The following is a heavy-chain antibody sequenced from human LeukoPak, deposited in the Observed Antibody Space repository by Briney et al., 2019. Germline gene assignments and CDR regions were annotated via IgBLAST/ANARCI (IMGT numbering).Heavy chain of an antibody. CDR1: GFIFTNYG. D-gene: IGHD2-2*01. CDR3: ARDQRYCSSSSCPWEPFDY. Sequence: GGSLRLSCAASGFIFTNYGMHWVRQAPGKGLEWVANIKQDGSEKYYVDSVKGRFTISRDNAKNSLYLQMNSLRAEDTAVYYCARDQRYCSSSSCPWEPFDYWGQGTLVTVSS. V-gene: IGHV3-7*05. J-gene: IGHJ4*02. CDR2: IKQDGSEK.